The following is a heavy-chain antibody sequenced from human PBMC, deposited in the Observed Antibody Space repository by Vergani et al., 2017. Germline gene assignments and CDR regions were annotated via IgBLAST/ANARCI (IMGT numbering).Heavy chain of an antibody. Sequence: QVQLQESGPGLVKPSQTLSLTCTVSGGSFNSGSYYWSWLRQPAGKRLEWIGRIHTNGVIHYNPSLNSRAAISVDTSRNHISLTLTSVTATDTAIYFCARGNPYVDFDIWGQGTMITVSS. D-gene: IGHD3-16*01. V-gene: IGHV4-61*02. CDR1: GGSFNSGSYY. J-gene: IGHJ3*02. CDR2: IHTNGVI. CDR3: ARGNPYVDFDI.